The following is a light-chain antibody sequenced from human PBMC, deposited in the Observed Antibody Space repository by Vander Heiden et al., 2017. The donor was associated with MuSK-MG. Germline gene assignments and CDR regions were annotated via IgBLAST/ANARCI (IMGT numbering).Light chain of an antibody. J-gene: IGKJ2*01. CDR3: QQDNNYPRT. CDR2: GAS. V-gene: IGKV1-5*03. Sequence: DVQLTQFPSTLSAFVGDRVTITCRASQSIRAWLAWYQQKPGEAPKLLINGASSLEDGVPSRFSGSGSGTEFTLSISSLQPDDFATYYCQQDNNYPRTFGQGTKLEI. CDR1: QSIRAW.